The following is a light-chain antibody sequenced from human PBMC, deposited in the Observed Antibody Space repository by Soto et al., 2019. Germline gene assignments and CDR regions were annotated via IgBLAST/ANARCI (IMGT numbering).Light chain of an antibody. J-gene: IGLJ1*01. Sequence: QSALTQPPSVSGAPGQRVTISCSGSSSNIGAGYDVNWYRQLPGTAPKLLIYGNSDRPSGVPDRFSGSKSGTSASLAITGLQAEDEADYFCQSYDRSLRTYVFGPGTKVTV. V-gene: IGLV1-40*01. CDR1: SSNIGAGYD. CDR3: QSYDRSLRTYV. CDR2: GNS.